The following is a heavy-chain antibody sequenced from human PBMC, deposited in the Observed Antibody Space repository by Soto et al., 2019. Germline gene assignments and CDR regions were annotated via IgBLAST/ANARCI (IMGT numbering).Heavy chain of an antibody. J-gene: IGHJ4*02. CDR2: ISASGGTT. CDR3: AKVGFPYSYGYLFYY. Sequence: EVQLLESGGGLVQPGGSLRLSCAASGFTFSTYAMTWVRQAPGKGLEWVSAISASGGTTYYADSVKGRFTISRDNSKNTLYLQKNSLGVEDTAVYYCAKVGFPYSYGYLFYYWGQGTLVTVSS. D-gene: IGHD5-18*01. V-gene: IGHV3-23*01. CDR1: GFTFSTYA.